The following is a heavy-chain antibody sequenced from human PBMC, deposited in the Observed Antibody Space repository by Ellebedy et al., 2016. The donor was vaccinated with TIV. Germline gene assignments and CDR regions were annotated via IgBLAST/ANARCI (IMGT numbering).Heavy chain of an antibody. V-gene: IGHV5-51*01. Sequence: KVSCKGSGYRFTSYWIGWVRQMPGKGLEWMGIFSPGDSDSSYSPSFHGQVTMSADKSISTAYLQWSSLKASASAMYYCARQTTTWSGYFDYWGQGTLVTVSS. J-gene: IGHJ4*02. CDR3: ARQTTTWSGYFDY. D-gene: IGHD1-14*01. CDR1: GYRFTSYW. CDR2: FSPGDSDS.